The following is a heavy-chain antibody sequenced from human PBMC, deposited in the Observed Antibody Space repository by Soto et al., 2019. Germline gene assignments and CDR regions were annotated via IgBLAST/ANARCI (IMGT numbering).Heavy chain of an antibody. Sequence: GGSLRLSCAGSGFIFKNYALNWVRQAPGKGLEWVASITRDGYNKYYADSVKGRFTISRDNSKNTLYLQMNSLRAEDTAVYYSANSSNYDSSGYYYFDYWGQGTLVTVSS. D-gene: IGHD3-22*01. J-gene: IGHJ4*02. V-gene: IGHV3-30*04. CDR2: ITRDGYNK. CDR1: GFIFKNYA. CDR3: ANSSNYDSSGYYYFDY.